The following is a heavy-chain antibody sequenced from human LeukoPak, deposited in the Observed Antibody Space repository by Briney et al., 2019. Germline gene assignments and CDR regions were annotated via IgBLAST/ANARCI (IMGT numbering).Heavy chain of an antibody. V-gene: IGHV6-1*01. CDR1: GDSVSGSPAV. CDR3: ARGAVRGGTNFDY. J-gene: IGHJ4*02. CDR2: AYYRSKWYI. D-gene: IGHD3-10*01. Sequence: SQTLSLTCAISGDSVSGSPAVWNWIRQSPSRGPEWLGRAYYRSKWYIDYAVSVNGRITITPDTSKNQFSLQLNSVTPEDTAVYYCARGAVRGGTNFDYWGQGTLVTVSS.